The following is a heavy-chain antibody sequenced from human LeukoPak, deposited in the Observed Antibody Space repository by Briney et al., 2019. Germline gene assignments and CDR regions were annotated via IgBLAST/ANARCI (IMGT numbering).Heavy chain of an antibody. Sequence: ASVKVSCKASGYTFTGYYMHWVRQAPGQGLEWMGWINPNSGGTNYAQKFQGRVTITRDTSISTAYMELSRLRSDDTAVYYCARDPTGYCTNGVCYIAAYYMDVWGKGTTVTVSS. D-gene: IGHD2-8*01. CDR3: ARDPTGYCTNGVCYIAAYYMDV. V-gene: IGHV1-2*02. CDR2: INPNSGGT. CDR1: GYTFTGYY. J-gene: IGHJ6*03.